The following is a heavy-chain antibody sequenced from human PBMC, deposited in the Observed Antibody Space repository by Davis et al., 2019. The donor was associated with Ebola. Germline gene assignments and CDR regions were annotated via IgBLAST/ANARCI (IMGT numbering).Heavy chain of an antibody. CDR2: INPSGGRT. Sequence: ASVKVSCKASGYTFTNYYLHWVRQAPGQGLEWMGIINPSGGRTSYAQKFQGRVTMTRDTSTSTVYMDLSSLRSDDTAVYYCARGVSSFYGMDVWGQGTTVTVSS. CDR3: ARGVSSFYGMDV. D-gene: IGHD2-15*01. J-gene: IGHJ6*02. V-gene: IGHV1-46*01. CDR1: GYTFTNYY.